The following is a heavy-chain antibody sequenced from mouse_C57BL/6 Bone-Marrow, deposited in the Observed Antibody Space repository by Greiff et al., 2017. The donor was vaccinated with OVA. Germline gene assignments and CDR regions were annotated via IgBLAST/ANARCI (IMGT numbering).Heavy chain of an antibody. CDR3: ARDLPY. CDR1: GYTFTDYY. CDR2: IHPGSGNT. J-gene: IGHJ3*01. V-gene: IGHV1-84*01. Sequence: VQGVESGPELVKPGASVKISCKASGYTFTDYYINWVKQRPGQGLEWIGWIHPGSGNTKYNEKFKGKATLTVDTSSSTAYMQLSSLTSEDSAVYFCARDLPYWGQGTLVTVSA.